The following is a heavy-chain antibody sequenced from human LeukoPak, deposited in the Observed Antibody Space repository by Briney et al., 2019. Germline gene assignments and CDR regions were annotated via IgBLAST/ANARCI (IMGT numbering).Heavy chain of an antibody. J-gene: IGHJ6*02. CDR3: ASGGRGDGYNQDYYYGMDV. V-gene: IGHV3-21*01. D-gene: IGHD5-24*01. CDR1: GFTFSSYS. CDR2: ISSSSSYI. Sequence: GGSLRLSCAASGFTFSSYSMNWVRQAPGKGLEWVSSISSSSSYIYYADSVKGRFTISRDNAKNSLYLQMNSLRAEDTAVYYCASGGRGDGYNQDYYYGMDVWGQGTTVTVSS.